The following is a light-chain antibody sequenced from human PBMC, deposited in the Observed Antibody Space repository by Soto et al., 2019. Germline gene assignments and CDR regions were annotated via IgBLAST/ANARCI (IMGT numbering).Light chain of an antibody. Sequence: QSVLTQPPSASGTPGQRVTICCSGISSNIGSNSVNWYHQVAGTAPKLLVHSDNQRPSGVPDRFSGSKSGTSASLAISGLQSGDEADYYCATWDDTLNGRVFGGGTKVTV. V-gene: IGLV1-44*01. CDR3: ATWDDTLNGRV. J-gene: IGLJ3*02. CDR1: SSNIGSNS. CDR2: SDN.